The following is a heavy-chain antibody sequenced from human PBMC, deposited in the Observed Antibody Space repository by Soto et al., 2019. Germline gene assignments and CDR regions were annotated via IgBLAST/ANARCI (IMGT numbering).Heavy chain of an antibody. J-gene: IGHJ4*02. D-gene: IGHD4-4*01. CDR2: ISGSGGGT. V-gene: IGHV3-23*01. CDR1: GFTFYNFA. Sequence: PGGSLRLSCATSGFTFYNFAMTWVRQAPGKGLEWVSVISGSGGGTYYTDSVKGRFTISRDNSKNTLFLQMNSLRTEDTAVYFCAKGVDPYSTYRYAGHWGQGTLVTVSS. CDR3: AKGVDPYSTYRYAGH.